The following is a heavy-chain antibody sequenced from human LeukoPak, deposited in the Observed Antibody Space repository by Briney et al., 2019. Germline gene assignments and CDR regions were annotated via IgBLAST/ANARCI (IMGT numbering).Heavy chain of an antibody. Sequence: GSLILSCSASGFTFSSYEMNWVRQAPGTGLEWVSYISGSGTTIYYADSVKGRFTISRDNAKNSLYLQMHSLRVEDTAVYHCARATYSSSLNEAYNYGMDVWGQGTTVTVSS. D-gene: IGHD6-6*01. CDR3: ARATYSSSLNEAYNYGMDV. J-gene: IGHJ6*02. CDR2: ISGSGTTI. V-gene: IGHV3-48*03. CDR1: GFTFSSYE.